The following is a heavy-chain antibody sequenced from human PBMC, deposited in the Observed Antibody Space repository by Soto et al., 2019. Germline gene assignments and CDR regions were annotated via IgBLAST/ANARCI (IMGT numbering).Heavy chain of an antibody. CDR1: GYSFTSYW. Sequence: GESLKISCKGSGYSFTSYWISWVRQMPWKGLEWMGRIDPSDSYTNYSPSFQGHVTISADKSISTAYLQWSSLEASDTAMYYCARRAYSSGWYGVHYYGMDVWGQGTTVTVSS. CDR3: ARRAYSSGWYGVHYYGMDV. CDR2: IDPSDSYT. V-gene: IGHV5-10-1*01. J-gene: IGHJ6*02. D-gene: IGHD6-19*01.